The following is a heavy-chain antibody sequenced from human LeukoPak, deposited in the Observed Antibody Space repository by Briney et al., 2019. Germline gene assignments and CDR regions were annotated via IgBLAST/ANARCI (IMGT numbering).Heavy chain of an antibody. CDR3: ARGRVGYCSSTSCYRTYYYYYGMDV. CDR2: IYYSGST. CDR1: GGSISTSSYY. Sequence: SETLSLTCTVPGGSISTSSYYWGWIRQPPGKGLEWIGSIYYSGSTYYNPPLKSRVTISVDTSKNQFSLKLSSVTAADTAVYYCARGRVGYCSSTSCYRTYYYYYGMDVWGQGTTVTVSS. V-gene: IGHV4-39*01. D-gene: IGHD2-2*02. J-gene: IGHJ6*02.